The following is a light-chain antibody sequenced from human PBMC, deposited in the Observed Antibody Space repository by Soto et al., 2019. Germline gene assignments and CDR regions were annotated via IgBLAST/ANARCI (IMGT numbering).Light chain of an antibody. CDR3: QEYGNPL. CDR2: GAS. J-gene: IGKJ3*01. CDR1: QSVDNKY. V-gene: IGKV3-20*01. Sequence: VLTQSPGTLSLSPGERATLSCRASQSVDNKYLAWYQQKRGQAPRLLIYGASTRAAGIPDRFSGSGSGTDFTLAISSLEPEDFAVYYCQEYGNPLFGPGTKGEMK.